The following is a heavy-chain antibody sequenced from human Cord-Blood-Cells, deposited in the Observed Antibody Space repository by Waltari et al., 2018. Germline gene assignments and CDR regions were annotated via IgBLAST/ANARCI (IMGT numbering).Heavy chain of an antibody. CDR2: IYHSGST. CDR3: ARDQTRESYLY. J-gene: IGHJ4*02. Sequence: QVQLQESGPGLVKPSETLSLTCTVSGYSISSGYYWGWIRQPPGKGLEWIGSIYHSGSTYYNPSLKSRVTISVDTSKNQFSLKLSSVTAADTAVYYCARDQTRESYLYWGQGTLVTVSS. CDR1: GYSISSGYY. V-gene: IGHV4-38-2*02. D-gene: IGHD1-26*01.